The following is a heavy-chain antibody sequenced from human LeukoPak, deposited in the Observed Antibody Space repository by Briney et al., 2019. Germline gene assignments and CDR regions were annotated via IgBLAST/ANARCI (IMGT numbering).Heavy chain of an antibody. V-gene: IGHV1-18*01. Sequence: ASVKVPCKASGYTFTSYGISWVRQAPGQGLEWLGWISAYNGNTNYAQKLQGRVTMTTDTSTSTAYMELRSLRSDDTAVYYCARDAADIVVVVAATPVDYWGQGTLVTVSS. J-gene: IGHJ4*02. CDR2: ISAYNGNT. CDR3: ARDAADIVVVVAATPVDY. D-gene: IGHD2-15*01. CDR1: GYTFTSYG.